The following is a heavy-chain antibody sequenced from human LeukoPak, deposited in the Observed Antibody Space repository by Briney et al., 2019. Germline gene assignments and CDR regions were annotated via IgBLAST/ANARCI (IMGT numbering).Heavy chain of an antibody. V-gene: IGHV1-2*06. CDR2: INPNSGGT. Sequence: ASVKVSCKASGYTFTGYYMHWVRQAPGQGLEWMGRINPNSGGTNYAQKFQGRVTMTRDTSISTAYMELSRLKSDDKAVYYCARDLGGIPFDYWGQGTLVTVSS. CDR3: ARDLGGIPFDY. D-gene: IGHD3-16*01. J-gene: IGHJ4*02. CDR1: GYTFTGYY.